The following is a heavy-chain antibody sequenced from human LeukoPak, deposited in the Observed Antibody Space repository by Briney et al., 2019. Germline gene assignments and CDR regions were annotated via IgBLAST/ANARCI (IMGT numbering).Heavy chain of an antibody. CDR2: IYYSGST. D-gene: IGHD4-23*01. J-gene: IGHJ4*02. CDR3: ARGAYGGNSYFDF. V-gene: IGHV4-59*01. Sequence: SETLSLTCTVSGGSISSYYCSWIRHPPGRGLEGIGYIYYSGSTNYNPSLKSRVTISVDTSKNQFSLKLSSVTAADTAVYYCARGAYGGNSYFDFWGQGTLVTVSS. CDR1: GGSISSYY.